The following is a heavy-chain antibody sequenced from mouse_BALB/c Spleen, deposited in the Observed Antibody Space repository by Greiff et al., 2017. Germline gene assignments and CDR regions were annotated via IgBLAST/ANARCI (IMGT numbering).Heavy chain of an antibody. Sequence: VQLQQSGAELVKPGASVKMSCKASGYTFTSYWMHWVKQRPGQGLEWIGTIDPSDSYTSYNQKFKGKATLTVDTSSSTAYMQLSSLTSEDSAVYYCTRDSSGYGWFAYWGQGTLVTVSA. J-gene: IGHJ3*01. V-gene: IGHV1S127*01. D-gene: IGHD3-2*01. CDR2: IDPSDSYT. CDR3: TRDSSGYGWFAY. CDR1: GYTFTSYW.